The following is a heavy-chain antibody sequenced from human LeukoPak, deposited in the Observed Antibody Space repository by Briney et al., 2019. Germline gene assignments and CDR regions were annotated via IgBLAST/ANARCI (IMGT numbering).Heavy chain of an antibody. Sequence: PSETLSLTCAVYGGSFSGYYWSWIRQPPGKGLEWIGEINHSGSTNYNPSLKSRVTISVYTSKNQFSLKLSSVTAADTAVYYCARRYDYVWGNYRPPPLSLDYWGQGTLVTVSS. J-gene: IGHJ4*02. V-gene: IGHV4-34*01. CDR2: INHSGST. D-gene: IGHD3-16*02. CDR3: ARRYDYVWGNYRPPPLSLDY. CDR1: GGSFSGYY.